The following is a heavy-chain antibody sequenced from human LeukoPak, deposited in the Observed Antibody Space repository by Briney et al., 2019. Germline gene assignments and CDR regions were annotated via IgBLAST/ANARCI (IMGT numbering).Heavy chain of an antibody. CDR2: IYHSGST. CDR3: ARHEQGYCTSSSCRGSDY. V-gene: IGHV4-38-2*01. D-gene: IGHD2-2*01. J-gene: IGHJ4*02. CDR1: DYSISGGYY. Sequence: PSETLSLTCVVSDYSISGGYYRGWIRQPPGKGLEWIGSIYHSGSTYYNPSLKSRVTISIDTSKNQFSLKLSSVTAADTAVYYCARHEQGYCTSSSCRGSDYWGQGTLVTVSS.